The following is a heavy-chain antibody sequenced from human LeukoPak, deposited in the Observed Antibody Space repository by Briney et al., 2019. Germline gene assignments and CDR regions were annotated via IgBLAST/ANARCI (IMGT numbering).Heavy chain of an antibody. CDR3: ARHYDILTGYYLDN. J-gene: IGHJ4*02. V-gene: IGHV4-39*07. CDR2: INHSGRA. Sequence: SETLSLTCTVSGGSISSGSYYWSWIRQPPGKGLEWIGEINHSGRANFNPSLKSRVTISVDTSKNQFSLKLSSVTAADTAVYYCARHYDILTGYYLDNWGQGTLVSVSS. D-gene: IGHD3-9*01. CDR1: GGSISSGSYY.